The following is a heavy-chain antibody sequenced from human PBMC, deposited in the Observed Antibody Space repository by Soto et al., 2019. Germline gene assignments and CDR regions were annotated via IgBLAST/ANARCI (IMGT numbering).Heavy chain of an antibody. Sequence: GGSLRLSCAASGFTFSDYYMSWIRQAPGKGLEYISYISSGGSFIYYADSVKGRFTIPRDTAKTSLYLQMNSLRAEDTALYYCARHRYYEGSVPGYGMDVWGQGTTVTVSS. CDR2: ISSGGSFI. V-gene: IGHV3-11*01. D-gene: IGHD3-16*01. J-gene: IGHJ6*02. CDR3: ARHRYYEGSVPGYGMDV. CDR1: GFTFSDYY.